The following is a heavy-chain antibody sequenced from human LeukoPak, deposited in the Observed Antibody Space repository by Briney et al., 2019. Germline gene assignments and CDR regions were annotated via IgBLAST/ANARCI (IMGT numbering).Heavy chain of an antibody. CDR1: GFTVSSNY. CDR2: IYSGGST. CDR3: AKFLPTPIVVANYYFDY. D-gene: IGHD2-21*01. V-gene: IGHV3-53*01. J-gene: IGHJ4*02. Sequence: PGGSLRLSCAASGFTVSSNYMSWVRQAPGKGLEWVSVIYSGGSTYYAGSVKGRFTISRDNSKNTLYLQMNSLGAEDTAVYYCAKFLPTPIVVANYYFDYWGQGTLVTVSS.